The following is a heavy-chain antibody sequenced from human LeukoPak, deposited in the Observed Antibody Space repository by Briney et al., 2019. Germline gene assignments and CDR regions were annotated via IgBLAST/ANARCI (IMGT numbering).Heavy chain of an antibody. D-gene: IGHD2-2*01. CDR1: GGSFSGYY. CDR2: INHSGST. CDR3: ARDGSPTTVRGCSSTSCYVGYDY. V-gene: IGHV4-34*01. J-gene: IGHJ4*02. Sequence: SETLSLTCAVYGGSFSGYYWSWIRQPPGKGLELIGEINHSGSTNYNPSLKSRVTISVDTSKNQFSLKLSFVTAADTAVYYCARDGSPTTVRGCSSTSCYVGYDYWGQGTLVTVSS.